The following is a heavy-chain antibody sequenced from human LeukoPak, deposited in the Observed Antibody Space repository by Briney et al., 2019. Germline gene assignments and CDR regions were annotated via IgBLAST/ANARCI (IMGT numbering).Heavy chain of an antibody. CDR1: GFTFSSYS. Sequence: GGYLRLSCAASGFTFSSYSMNWVRQAPGKGLEWVSSISSSSSYIYYADSVKGRFTISRDNAKNSLYLQMNSLRAEDTAVYYCAREGTTLYYYMDVWGKGTTVTVSS. V-gene: IGHV3-21*01. CDR2: ISSSSSYI. CDR3: AREGTTLYYYMDV. D-gene: IGHD1-7*01. J-gene: IGHJ6*03.